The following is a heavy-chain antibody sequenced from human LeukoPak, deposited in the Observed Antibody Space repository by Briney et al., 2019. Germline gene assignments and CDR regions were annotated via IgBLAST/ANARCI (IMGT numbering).Heavy chain of an antibody. D-gene: IGHD2-2*01. CDR1: GGSFSGYY. CDR2: INHSGST. V-gene: IGHV4-34*01. CDR3: ARGGCSSTSCFCYFDY. J-gene: IGHJ4*02. Sequence: SETLSLTCAVCGGSFSGYYWSWIRQPPGKGLEWIVEINHSGSTNYNPSLKSRVTISVDTSKNQFSLKLSSVTAADTAVYYCARGGCSSTSCFCYFDYWGQGTLVTVS.